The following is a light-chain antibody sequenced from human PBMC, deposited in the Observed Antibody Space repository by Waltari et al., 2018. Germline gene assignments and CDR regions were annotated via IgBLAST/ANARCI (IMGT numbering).Light chain of an antibody. CDR3: QAWDSSTLV. CDR2: QDN. V-gene: IGLV3-1*01. CDR1: KLGDKY. Sequence: SYELSQPPSMSLSPGQTASITCSGDKLGDKYASWYHQKPGQSPVLVIFQDNKRPSGIPERFSGSNSGNTATLTISGTQAMDEADYYCQAWDSSTLVFGGGTKLTVL. J-gene: IGLJ2*01.